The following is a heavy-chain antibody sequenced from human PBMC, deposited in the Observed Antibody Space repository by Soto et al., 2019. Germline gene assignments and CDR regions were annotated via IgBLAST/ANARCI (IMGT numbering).Heavy chain of an antibody. CDR2: IKQDGSEK. V-gene: IGHV3-7*05. D-gene: IGHD6-19*01. CDR1: GFTFSSYW. Sequence: EVQLVESGGGLVQPGGSLRLSCAASGFTFSSYWMSWVRQAPGKGLEWVANIKQDGSEKYSVDSVKGRVTIPRDNANNSLSLQMNSLRAEDPAVYYCAREKRMQWLVTYWYFDLWGRGTLVTVSS. CDR3: AREKRMQWLVTYWYFDL. J-gene: IGHJ2*01.